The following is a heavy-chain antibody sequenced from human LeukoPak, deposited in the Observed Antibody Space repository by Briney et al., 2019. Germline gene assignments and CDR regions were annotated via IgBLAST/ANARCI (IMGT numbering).Heavy chain of an antibody. D-gene: IGHD2-21*02. V-gene: IGHV5-51*01. Sequence: GESLKISCKGSGYSFTNYWIGWVRQMRRKGLELVGIIYPGDSATRYTPSFQGQVTISADKSTSTAYLQWSSLKASDTAMYYCASRTYCGGDCWYFDYWGQGTLVTVSS. CDR3: ASRTYCGGDCWYFDY. J-gene: IGHJ4*02. CDR2: IYPGDSAT. CDR1: GYSFTNYW.